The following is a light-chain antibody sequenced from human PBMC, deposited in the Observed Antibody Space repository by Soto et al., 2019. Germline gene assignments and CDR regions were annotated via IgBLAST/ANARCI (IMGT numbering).Light chain of an antibody. CDR3: KQYDSSAWT. J-gene: IGKJ1*01. CDR2: GAS. Sequence: EIVLPQSPGTLALSPGERATLSCRASQSVSSSFLAWYQQKPGQAPRLLIYGASSRATGLHDWFSVSGSGIDFTLTNSRLEYEDLAVYYCKQYDSSAWTFGQGPEVEIK. CDR1: QSVSSSF. V-gene: IGKV3-20*01.